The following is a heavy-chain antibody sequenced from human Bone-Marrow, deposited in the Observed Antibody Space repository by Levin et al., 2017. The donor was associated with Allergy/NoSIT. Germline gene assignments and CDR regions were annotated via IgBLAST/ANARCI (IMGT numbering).Heavy chain of an antibody. J-gene: IGHJ4*02. Sequence: GGSLRLSCAASGFTFRNYWVSWVRQTPGKGLEWVANIKEDGSQTYYVDSVKARFTISRDNAKNSLSLQMNSLRAEDTAVYYCTRYGTGWYNFDSWGQGALVTVSS. D-gene: IGHD6-19*01. CDR1: GFTFRNYW. V-gene: IGHV3-7*01. CDR2: IKEDGSQT. CDR3: TRYGTGWYNFDS.